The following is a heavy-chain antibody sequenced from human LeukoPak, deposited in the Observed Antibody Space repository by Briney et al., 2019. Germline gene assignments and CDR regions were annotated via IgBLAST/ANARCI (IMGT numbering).Heavy chain of an antibody. V-gene: IGHV1-2*02. Sequence: GASVKVSCKASGYTFTGYYMHWVRQAPGQGLEWMGWINPNSGGTNYAQKFQGRVTMTRDTSISTAYMELSRLRSDDTAVYYCARDRIRITMVPGWGAFDIWGQGTMVTVSS. CDR3: ARDRIRITMVPGWGAFDI. CDR1: GYTFTGYY. J-gene: IGHJ3*02. CDR2: INPNSGGT. D-gene: IGHD3-10*01.